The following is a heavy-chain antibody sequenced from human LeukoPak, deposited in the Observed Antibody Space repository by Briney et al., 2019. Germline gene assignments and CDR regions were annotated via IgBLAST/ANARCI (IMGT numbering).Heavy chain of an antibody. Sequence: SETLSLTCTVSGGSISSYYWSWIRQPPGKGLEWIGYIYYSGSTNYNPSLKSRVTISVDTSKNQFSLKLSSVTAADTAVYYCARGRTTVDGDYYYGMDVWGQGTTVTVSS. D-gene: IGHD4-23*01. CDR2: IYYSGST. CDR1: GGSISSYY. J-gene: IGHJ6*02. V-gene: IGHV4-59*12. CDR3: ARGRTTVDGDYYYGMDV.